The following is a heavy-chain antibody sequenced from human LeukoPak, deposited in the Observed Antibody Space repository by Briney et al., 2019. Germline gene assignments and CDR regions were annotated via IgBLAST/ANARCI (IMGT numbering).Heavy chain of an antibody. D-gene: IGHD2-2*01. Sequence: QPGRSLRLSCAASGFTFSNYGMHWVRQAPGTGLVWVSRIHPDGSITTYADSVKGRFTISRDNAKNTLYLQMNSLRAEDTAVYYCVSFYETYWGRGTLVTVSS. CDR3: VSFYETY. J-gene: IGHJ4*02. V-gene: IGHV3-74*03. CDR2: IHPDGSIT. CDR1: GFTFSNYG.